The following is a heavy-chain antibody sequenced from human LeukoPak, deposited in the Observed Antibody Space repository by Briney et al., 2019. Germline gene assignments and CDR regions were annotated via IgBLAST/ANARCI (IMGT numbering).Heavy chain of an antibody. V-gene: IGHV1-46*01. CDR2: INVSSGST. CDR3: ARSFGAVPGQFDY. D-gene: IGHD2-2*01. Sequence: ASGKVSCKESEYTFTSYHMDWVRPAPGQGLEWMGIINVSSGSTTYAQRFQGRVTMTRDTSTSTLYMELSSLRSEDTAIYYCARSFGAVPGQFDYWGQGTLVTVSS. J-gene: IGHJ4*02. CDR1: EYTFTSYH.